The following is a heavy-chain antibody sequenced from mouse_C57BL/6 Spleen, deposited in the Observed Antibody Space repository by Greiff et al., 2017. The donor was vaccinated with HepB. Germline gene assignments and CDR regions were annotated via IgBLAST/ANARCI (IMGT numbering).Heavy chain of an antibody. J-gene: IGHJ4*01. CDR3: ARRDSNYPYYAMDY. Sequence: VQLQQSGAELARPGASVKLSCKASGYTFTSYGISWVKQRTGQGLEWIGEIYPRSGNTYYNEKFKGKATLTADKSSSTAYMELRSLTSEDSAVYFCARRDSNYPYYAMDYWGQGTSVTVSS. CDR2: IYPRSGNT. V-gene: IGHV1-81*01. D-gene: IGHD2-5*01. CDR1: GYTFTSYG.